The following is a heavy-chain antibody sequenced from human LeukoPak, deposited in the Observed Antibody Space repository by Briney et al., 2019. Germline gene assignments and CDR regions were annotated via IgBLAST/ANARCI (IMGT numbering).Heavy chain of an antibody. Sequence: GGSLRLSCAASGFTFSSYGMHWVRQAPGKGLVWVAVIWYDGSNKYYADSVKGRFTISRDNSKNTLYLQMNSLRAEDTAVYYCARDRELYGMDVWGQGTTVTVSS. CDR3: ARDRELYGMDV. CDR1: GFTFSSYG. CDR2: IWYDGSNK. V-gene: IGHV3-33*01. D-gene: IGHD1-7*01. J-gene: IGHJ6*02.